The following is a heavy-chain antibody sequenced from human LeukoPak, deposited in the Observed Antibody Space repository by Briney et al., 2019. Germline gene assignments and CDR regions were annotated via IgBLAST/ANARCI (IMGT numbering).Heavy chain of an antibody. J-gene: IGHJ4*02. D-gene: IGHD6-19*01. CDR2: INHSGSS. CDR1: GGSFSGYY. Sequence: SETLSLTCAVYGGSFSGYYWSWIRQPPAKGLEWIGEINHSGSSNYNPSLKSRVTISVHTSKNQFSLKLSSVTAADTAMYYCARESTTVAGTFDYWGQGTLVTVSS. CDR3: ARESTTVAGTFDY. V-gene: IGHV4-34*01.